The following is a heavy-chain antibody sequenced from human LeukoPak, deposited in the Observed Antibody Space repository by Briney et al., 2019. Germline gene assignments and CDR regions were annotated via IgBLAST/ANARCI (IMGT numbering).Heavy chain of an antibody. CDR3: AKVSGFTTLVIGYNWFDP. J-gene: IGHJ5*02. CDR1: GFSFRTYG. Sequence: PGGSLRLSCAASGFSFRTYGMTWVRQAPGKGLEWVSTISDSGGATYYADSVNGRFTISRDSSRNTLFLQMNSLRDEDTAVYYCAKVSGFTTLVIGYNWFDPWGQGTLVTVSS. V-gene: IGHV3-23*01. CDR2: ISDSGGAT. D-gene: IGHD5-18*01.